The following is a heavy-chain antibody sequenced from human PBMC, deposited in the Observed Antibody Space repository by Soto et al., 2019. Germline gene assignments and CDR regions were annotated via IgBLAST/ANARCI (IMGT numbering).Heavy chain of an antibody. CDR3: ARRQAVARLGWFDP. CDR2: IYYSGST. D-gene: IGHD6-19*01. Sequence: SETLSLTCTVSGGSISSGGYYWSWIRQHPGKGLEWTGYIYYSGSTYYNPSLKSRVTISVDTSKNQFSLKLSSVTAADTAVYYCARRQAVARLGWFDPWGQGTLVTVSS. J-gene: IGHJ5*02. V-gene: IGHV4-31*03. CDR1: GGSISSGGYY.